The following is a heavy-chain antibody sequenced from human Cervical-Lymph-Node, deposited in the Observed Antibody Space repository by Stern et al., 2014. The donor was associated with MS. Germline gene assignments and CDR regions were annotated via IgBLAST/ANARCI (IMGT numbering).Heavy chain of an antibody. CDR2: INPNGSVT. D-gene: IGHD3-16*01. V-gene: IGHV1-46*01. CDR3: TRAVGGVGRE. CDR1: GYTFTNYY. Sequence: VQLEESGPEVKKPGASVMVSCKPSGYTFTNYYIHWVRQAPGQGLEWMGIINPNGSVTASAQKFQGRLTMTRDTSTTTVYMRLITLTSEDTAMYYCTRAVGGVGREWGQGTLVVVSS. J-gene: IGHJ4*02.